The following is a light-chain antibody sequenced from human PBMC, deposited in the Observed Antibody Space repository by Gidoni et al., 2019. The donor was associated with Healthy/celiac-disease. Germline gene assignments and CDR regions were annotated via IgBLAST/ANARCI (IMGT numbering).Light chain of an antibody. CDR2: DAS. CDR1: QDISNY. V-gene: IGKV1-33*01. J-gene: IGKJ1*01. Sequence: DIHMTHSPSSLSESVGDRVTITCQASQDISNYLNWYQQKPGKAPKLLIYDASNLETGVPSRFSGSGSGTDFTFTISSLQPEDIATYYCQQYDNLPSWTFGQGTKVEIK. CDR3: QQYDNLPSWT.